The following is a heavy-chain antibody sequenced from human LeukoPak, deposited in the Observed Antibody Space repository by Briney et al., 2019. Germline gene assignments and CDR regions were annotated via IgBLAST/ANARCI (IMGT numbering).Heavy chain of an antibody. D-gene: IGHD5-18*01. CDR1: GASISGSIYY. V-gene: IGHV4-39*07. CDR3: ARGGYSYGSNWFDP. CDR2: IYYSGYSGTT. Sequence: SETLSLTCTASGASISGSIYYWGWIRQPPGRGLEWVGSIYYSGYSGTTYYTPSLKSRVTISVDTSKNQFSLKLSSVTAAGTAVYYCARGGYSYGSNWFDPWGQGTLVTVSS. J-gene: IGHJ5*02.